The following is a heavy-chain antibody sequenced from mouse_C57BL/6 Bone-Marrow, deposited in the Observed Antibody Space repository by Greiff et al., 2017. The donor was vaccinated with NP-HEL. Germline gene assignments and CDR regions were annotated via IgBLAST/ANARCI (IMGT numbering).Heavy chain of an antibody. CDR1: GYTFTSYW. CDR2: IYPGSGST. J-gene: IGHJ3*01. CDR3: ARWGDYDVRGWFAY. Sequence: QVQLKQPGAELVKPGASVKMSCKASGYTFTSYWITWVKQRPGQGLEWIGDIYPGSGSTNYNEKFKSKATLTVDTSSSTAYMQLSSLTSEDSAVYYCARWGDYDVRGWFAYWGQGTLVTVSA. V-gene: IGHV1-55*01. D-gene: IGHD2-4*01.